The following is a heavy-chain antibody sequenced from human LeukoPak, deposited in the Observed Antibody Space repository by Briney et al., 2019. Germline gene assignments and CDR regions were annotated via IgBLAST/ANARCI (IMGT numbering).Heavy chain of an antibody. J-gene: IGHJ3*02. V-gene: IGHV1-18*01. CDR1: GYTFTSYG. Sequence: ASVKVSCKASGYTFTSYGISWVRQAPGQGLEWMGWISAYNGNTNYAQKLQGRVTMTRDTSISTAYMELSRLRSDDTAVYYCARDIGYYDSSGYYDAFDIWGQGTMVTVSS. CDR2: ISAYNGNT. CDR3: ARDIGYYDSSGYYDAFDI. D-gene: IGHD3-22*01.